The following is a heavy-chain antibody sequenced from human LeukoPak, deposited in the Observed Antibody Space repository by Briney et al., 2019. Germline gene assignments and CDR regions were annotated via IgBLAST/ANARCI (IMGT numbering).Heavy chain of an antibody. D-gene: IGHD3-3*01. CDR2: IKHDESEK. CDR3: AKQRVGDFWSGYTDY. J-gene: IGHJ4*02. Sequence: GGSLRLSCAASGFTFSDYYMSWIRQAPGRGLEWVAIIKHDESEKYYVDSVKGRFTISRDNAKNTLYLQMNSLRAEDTAVYYCAKQRVGDFWSGYTDYWGQGTLVTVSS. CDR1: GFTFSDYY. V-gene: IGHV3-7*03.